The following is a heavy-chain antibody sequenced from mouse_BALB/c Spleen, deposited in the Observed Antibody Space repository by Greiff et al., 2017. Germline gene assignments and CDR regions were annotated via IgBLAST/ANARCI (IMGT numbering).Heavy chain of an antibody. CDR2: IHYSGST. CDR1: GYSITSGYS. Sequence: EVKLQQSGPGLVKPSQSLSLTCTVSGYSITSGYSWHWIRQFPGNKLEWMGYIHYSGSTNYNPSLKSRISITRDTSKNQFFLQLNSVTTEDTATYYCASTMITTGDYWGQGTTLTVSS. V-gene: IGHV3-1*02. CDR3: ASTMITTGDY. D-gene: IGHD2-4*01. J-gene: IGHJ2*01.